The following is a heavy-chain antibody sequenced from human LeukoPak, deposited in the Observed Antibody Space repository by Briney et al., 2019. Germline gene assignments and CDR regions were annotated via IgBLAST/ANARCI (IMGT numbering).Heavy chain of an antibody. CDR3: AKESLKRYSFRGTNWFDP. D-gene: IGHD3-9*01. CDR1: GFTFSSYA. CDR2: ISGSGGST. V-gene: IGHV3-23*01. J-gene: IGHJ5*02. Sequence: GGSLRLSCAASGFTFSSYAMSWVRQAPGKGLEWVSAISGSGGSTYYADSVKGRFTISRDNSKNTLYLQMNSLRAEDTAVYYCAKESLKRYSFRGTNWFDPWGQGTLVTVSS.